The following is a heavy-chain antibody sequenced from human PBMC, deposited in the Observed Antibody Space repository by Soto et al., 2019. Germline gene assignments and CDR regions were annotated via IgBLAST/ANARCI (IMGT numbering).Heavy chain of an antibody. CDR3: AKGSGYSYEKFYFDS. CDR1: GFTFSDYA. Sequence: GGSLRLSCAASGFTFSDYAMNWVRQAPGKKLEKASTVSGGGATTYYAASVKGRFTISRDNFKSTLYLQMNSLRAEDTALYYCAKGSGYSYEKFYFDSWGQGTQVTVSS. CDR2: VSGGGATT. D-gene: IGHD5-18*01. J-gene: IGHJ4*02. V-gene: IGHV3-23*01.